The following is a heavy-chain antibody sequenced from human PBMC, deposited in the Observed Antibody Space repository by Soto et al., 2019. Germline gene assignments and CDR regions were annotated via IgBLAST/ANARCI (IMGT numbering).Heavy chain of an antibody. Sequence: QVQLQESGTGLVKPSETLSLTCTVSGGSISSYYWSWIRQPPGKGLEWIGYIYYSGRTNYNPALKSRLTISVDTSKNQSSLKLSSVTAADTAVYYCARSLSGYYYYYGMDVWGQGTTVTVSS. CDR1: GGSISSYY. D-gene: IGHD1-26*01. CDR2: IYYSGRT. V-gene: IGHV4-59*01. J-gene: IGHJ6*02. CDR3: ARSLSGYYYYYGMDV.